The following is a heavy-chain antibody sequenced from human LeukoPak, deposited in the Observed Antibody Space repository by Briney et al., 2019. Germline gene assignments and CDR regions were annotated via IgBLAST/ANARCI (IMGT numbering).Heavy chain of an antibody. J-gene: IGHJ5*02. CDR2: IYPSDSDT. CDR3: ARHWYSSSSWFDP. Sequence: GESLKITCKGSGYNFTIYWIGWVRQMPGKGLEWMGIIYPSDSDTRYSPSFQGQVTISADKSISTAYLQWSSLKASDTAMYYCARHWYSSSSWFDPWGQGTLVTVSS. D-gene: IGHD6-6*01. V-gene: IGHV5-51*01. CDR1: GYNFTIYW.